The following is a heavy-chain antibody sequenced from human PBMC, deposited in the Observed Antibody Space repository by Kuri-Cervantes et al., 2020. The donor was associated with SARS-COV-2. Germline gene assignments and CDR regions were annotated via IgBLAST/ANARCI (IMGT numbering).Heavy chain of an antibody. J-gene: IGHJ4*02. D-gene: IGHD2-21*01. Sequence: GGSLRLSCAASGFNFSRTDMHWVRQAPGKGLEWVAVISHDGKNKKCTASGKGRFTISRDNSRNTLYLHMKSLRSEDTAIYYCAKDRVGVQDFWGQGTLVTVSS. CDR3: AKDRVGVQDF. CDR1: GFNFSRTD. CDR2: ISHDGKNK. V-gene: IGHV3-30*18.